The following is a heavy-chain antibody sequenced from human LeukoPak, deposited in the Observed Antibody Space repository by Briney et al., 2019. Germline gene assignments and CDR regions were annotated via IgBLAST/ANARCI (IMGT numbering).Heavy chain of an antibody. CDR1: GYSFTTYW. V-gene: IGHV5-51*01. D-gene: IGHD1-26*01. CDR2: ISPDDSDI. Sequence: GESLKISCKGSGYSFTTYWIAWVRQMPGRGLEWMGIISPDDSDIRYSPSFQGHVTISADKSISTAYLQWSSLQASDTATYYCARHEGSGSDYSHWGQGTLVTV. J-gene: IGHJ4*02. CDR3: ARHEGSGSDYSH.